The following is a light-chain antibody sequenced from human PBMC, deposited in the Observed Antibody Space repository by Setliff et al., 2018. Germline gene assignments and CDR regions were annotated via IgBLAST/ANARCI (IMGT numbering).Light chain of an antibody. CDR3: ELFMGRGIYV. V-gene: IGLV8-61*01. CDR2: STN. Sequence: QTVVTQEPSFSVSPGGTVTLTCGLSSGSVSTSYYPSWYQQTPGQAPRTLIYSTNIRSSGVPHRFSGSILGNKAALTITGAQAEDESDYYCELFMGRGIYVFGNGTKATVL. CDR1: SGSVSTSYY. J-gene: IGLJ1*01.